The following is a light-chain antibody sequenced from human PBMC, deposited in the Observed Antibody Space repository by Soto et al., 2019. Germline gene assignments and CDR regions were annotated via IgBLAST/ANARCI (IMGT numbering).Light chain of an antibody. J-gene: IGKJ1*01. V-gene: IGKV3-20*01. CDR3: QYYGTSPHT. CDR2: GAS. CDR1: QSVSSSA. Sequence: EIVLTQSPGTLSLSPGERATLSCRASQSVSSSALAWYQQKPGQAPRRLIYGASSRATGIPDRFSGSGSGTDFTLTISRLEPEDFAVYYCQYYGTSPHTFGQGTKVDIK.